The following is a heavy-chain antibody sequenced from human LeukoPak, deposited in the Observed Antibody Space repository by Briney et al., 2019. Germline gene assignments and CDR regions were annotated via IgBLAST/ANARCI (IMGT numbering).Heavy chain of an antibody. CDR3: ARVRSFAPYYYYYYMDV. CDR2: IDHRGDI. V-gene: IGHV4-34*01. J-gene: IGHJ6*03. Sequence: SETLSLNCSVYGGSFSGYFWSWIRQPPGKGLEWIGEIDHRGDINANPSLNSRVTLSVDTPKNQFSLKMTSVTAADTAVYYCARVRSFAPYYYYYYMDVWGKGTTVTISS. CDR1: GGSFSGYF. D-gene: IGHD2-15*01.